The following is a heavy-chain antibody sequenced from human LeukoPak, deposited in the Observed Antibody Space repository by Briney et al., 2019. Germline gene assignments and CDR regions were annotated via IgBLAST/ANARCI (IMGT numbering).Heavy chain of an antibody. CDR2: IWYDGSNK. V-gene: IGHV3-33*01. CDR1: GFTFSSYG. Sequence: GGSLRLSCAASGFTFSSYGMHWVRQAPGQGLEWVAVIWYDGSNKYYADSVKGRFTISRDNSKNTLYLQMNSLRAEDTAVYYCARVQQLIYDYWGQGTLVTVSS. D-gene: IGHD6-13*01. J-gene: IGHJ4*02. CDR3: ARVQQLIYDY.